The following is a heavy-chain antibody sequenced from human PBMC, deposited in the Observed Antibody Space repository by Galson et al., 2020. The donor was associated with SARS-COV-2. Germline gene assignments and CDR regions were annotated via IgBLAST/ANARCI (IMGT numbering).Heavy chain of an antibody. CDR2: IYYSGST. J-gene: IGHJ6*02. Sequence: TLSLTCTVSGGSISSSSYYWGWIRQPPGKGLEWIGSIYYSGSTYYNPSLKSRVTISVDTSKNQFSLKLSSVTAADTAVYYCASPSSSIPAAGRVFDYDFYAMDVWGQGTTVTVSS. CDR3: ASPSSSIPAAGRVFDYDFYAMDV. V-gene: IGHV4-39*01. CDR1: GGSISSSSYY. D-gene: IGHD6-13*01.